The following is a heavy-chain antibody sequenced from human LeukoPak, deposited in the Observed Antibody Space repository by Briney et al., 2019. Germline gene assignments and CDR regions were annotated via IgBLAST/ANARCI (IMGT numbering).Heavy chain of an antibody. CDR2: VYTSGST. V-gene: IGHV4-4*09. J-gene: IGHJ4*02. D-gene: IGHD4-11*01. CDR3: AKSYFDYSTYYSYYFNL. Sequence: SETLSLTCTVSGGSISGGYWSWIRQPPGRGLERIGYVYTSGSTNYNPSLKSRVTISVDTSKSQFALKLSSVTAADTAVYYCAKSYFDYSTYYSYYFNLWVQVALVTVSS. CDR1: GGSISGGY.